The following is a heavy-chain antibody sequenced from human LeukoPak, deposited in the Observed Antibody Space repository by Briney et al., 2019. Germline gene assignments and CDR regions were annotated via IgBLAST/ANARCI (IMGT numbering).Heavy chain of an antibody. CDR1: GFTFSSYA. Sequence: GGSLRLSCAASGFTFSSYAMHWVRQAPGKGLEWVAVISYDGSKKYYADSVKGRFTISRDNSKNTLYLQMNSPRAEDTAVYYCARDRLYNYYGSGSYQYGMDVWGQGTTVTVSS. CDR3: ARDRLYNYYGSGSYQYGMDV. D-gene: IGHD3-10*01. V-gene: IGHV3-30-3*01. J-gene: IGHJ6*02. CDR2: ISYDGSKK.